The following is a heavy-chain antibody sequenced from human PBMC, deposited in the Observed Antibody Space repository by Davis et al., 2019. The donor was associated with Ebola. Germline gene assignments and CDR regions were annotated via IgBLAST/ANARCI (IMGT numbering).Heavy chain of an antibody. V-gene: IGHV3-73*01. CDR1: GFTFSGSA. CDR2: IRSKANSYAT. J-gene: IGHJ4*02. CDR3: TVLLWFRDLPSY. Sequence: GESLKISCAASGFTFSGSAMHWVRQASGKGLEWVGRIRSKANSYATAYAASVKGRFTISRDDSKNTAYLQMNSLKTEDTAVYYCTVLLWFRDLPSYWGQGTLVTVSS. D-gene: IGHD3-10*01.